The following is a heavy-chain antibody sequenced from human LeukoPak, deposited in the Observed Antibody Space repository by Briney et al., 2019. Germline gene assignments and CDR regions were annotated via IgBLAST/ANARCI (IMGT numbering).Heavy chain of an antibody. CDR1: GDSISSGGYS. D-gene: IGHD1-1*01. J-gene: IGHJ5*02. CDR3: AVIPITQLGFDP. V-gene: IGHV4-30-2*01. Sequence: TSQTLSLTCAVSGDSISSGGYSWSWIRQPPGKGLEWIGYIYHSGSTYYNPSLKSRVTISVDTSKNQFSLKLSSVTAADTAVYYCAVIPITQLGFDPWGQGTLVTVSS. CDR2: IYHSGST.